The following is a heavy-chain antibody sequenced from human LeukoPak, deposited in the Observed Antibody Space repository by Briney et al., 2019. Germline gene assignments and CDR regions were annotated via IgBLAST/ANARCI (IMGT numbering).Heavy chain of an antibody. CDR3: ARGGVAVAYYDY. J-gene: IGHJ4*02. CDR1: GGTFSSYA. CDR2: IIPIFGTA. V-gene: IGHV1-69*01. Sequence: SVKVSCKASGGTFSSYAISWVRQAPGQGLEWMGGIIPIFGTANYAQKFQGRVTITAGESTSTAYMELSSLRSEDTAVYYCARGGVAVAYYDYWGQGTLVTVSS. D-gene: IGHD6-19*01.